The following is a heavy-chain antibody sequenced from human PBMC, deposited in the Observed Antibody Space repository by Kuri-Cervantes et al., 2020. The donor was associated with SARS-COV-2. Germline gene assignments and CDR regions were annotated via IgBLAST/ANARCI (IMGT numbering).Heavy chain of an antibody. D-gene: IGHD2-15*01. CDR2: TYYRSKWYN. CDR1: GDSVSNNIGA. Sequence: LRLSCAISGDSVSNNIGAWYWIRQSPERGLEWLGRTYYRSKWYNDYATSVQSRISINPDTSKNQFSLHLKSVTPEDTAVYYCAREVYCNGGSCYGDNWFAPWGQGTLVTVSS. V-gene: IGHV6-1*01. J-gene: IGHJ5*02. CDR3: AREVYCNGGSCYGDNWFAP.